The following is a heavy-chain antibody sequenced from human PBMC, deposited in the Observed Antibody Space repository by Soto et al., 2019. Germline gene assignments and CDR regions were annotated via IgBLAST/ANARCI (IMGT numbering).Heavy chain of an antibody. CDR2: IGPSGSPT. D-gene: IGHD6-19*01. CDR3: AKKATVPGRVGWFDP. V-gene: IGHV3-23*01. CDR1: GFTFSDYS. Sequence: PGGSLRLSCAASGFTFSDYSMTWVRQAPGKGLEWVSTIGPSGSPTYYADSVKGRFTISRDNSKNTLYLQVNSLRAEDTAVYYCAKKATVPGRVGWFDPWGQGTLVTVSS. J-gene: IGHJ5*02.